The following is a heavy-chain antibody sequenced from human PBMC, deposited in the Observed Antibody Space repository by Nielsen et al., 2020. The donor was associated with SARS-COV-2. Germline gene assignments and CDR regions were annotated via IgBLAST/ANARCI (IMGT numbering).Heavy chain of an antibody. CDR1: GFTFDDYA. J-gene: IGHJ4*02. CDR3: VISQSYYFDY. Sequence: SLKIPCAASGFTFDDYAMHWVRQAPGKGLEWVSGISWNSGSIGYADSVKGRFTISRDNSKNTLYLQMNSLRAEDTAVYYGVISQSYYFDYWGQGTLVTVSS. D-gene: IGHD3-10*01. V-gene: IGHV3-9*01. CDR2: ISWNSGSI.